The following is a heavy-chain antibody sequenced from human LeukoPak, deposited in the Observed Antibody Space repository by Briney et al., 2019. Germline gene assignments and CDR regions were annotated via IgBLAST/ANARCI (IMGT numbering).Heavy chain of an antibody. CDR3: ARGGSRQISSSDFDY. CDR2: INPNSGGT. Sequence: ASVKVSCKASGYTFTGYYMHWVRQAPGQGLEWMGWINPNSGGTNYAQKFQGWVTMTRDTSISTACMELSRLRSDDTAVYYCARGGSRQISSSDFDYWGQGTLVTVSS. J-gene: IGHJ4*02. CDR1: GYTFTGYY. D-gene: IGHD6-6*01. V-gene: IGHV1-2*04.